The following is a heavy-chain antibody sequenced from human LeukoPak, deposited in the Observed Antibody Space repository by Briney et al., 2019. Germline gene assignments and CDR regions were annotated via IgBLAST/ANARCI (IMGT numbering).Heavy chain of an antibody. V-gene: IGHV3-48*01. CDR3: ARVGGITLALAPSPFPDYNYYYMDV. D-gene: IGHD3-10*01. Sequence: GGSLRLSCAASGFTFSSYSMNWVRQAPGKGLEWVSYISSSSSPIYYADSLKGRFTISRDNAKNSLFLQINSLRAEDTAVYYCARVGGITLALAPSPFPDYNYYYMDVWGKGTTVTVSS. CDR2: ISSSSSPI. CDR1: GFTFSSYS. J-gene: IGHJ6*03.